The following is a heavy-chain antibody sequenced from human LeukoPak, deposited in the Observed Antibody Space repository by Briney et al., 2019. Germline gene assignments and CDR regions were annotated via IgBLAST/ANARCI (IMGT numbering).Heavy chain of an antibody. CDR1: GFTFSSYS. Sequence: GGSLRLSCAASGFTFSSYSMNWVRQAPGKGLEWVSSISSSSSYIYYADSVKGRFTISRDNAKNSLYLQMNSLRAEDTAVYYCARGRYCSSTSCSRENWFDPWDQGTLVTVSS. CDR3: ARGRYCSSTSCSRENWFDP. J-gene: IGHJ5*02. D-gene: IGHD2-2*01. CDR2: ISSSSSYI. V-gene: IGHV3-21*01.